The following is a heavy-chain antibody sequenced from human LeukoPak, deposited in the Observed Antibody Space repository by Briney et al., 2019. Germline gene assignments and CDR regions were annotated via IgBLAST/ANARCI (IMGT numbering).Heavy chain of an antibody. CDR2: INPSGGST. Sequence: ASVKVSCKASGYTFTSYDINWVRQATGQGLEWMGIINPSGGSTSYAQKFQGRVTMTRDMSTSTVYMELSSLRSEDTAVYYCARSGWELLHSDASDIWGQGTMVTVSS. CDR3: ARSGWELLHSDASDI. J-gene: IGHJ3*02. V-gene: IGHV1-46*01. CDR1: GYTFTSYD. D-gene: IGHD1-26*01.